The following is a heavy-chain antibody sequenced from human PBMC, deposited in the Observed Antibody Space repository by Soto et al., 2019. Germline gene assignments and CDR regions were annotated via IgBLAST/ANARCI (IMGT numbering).Heavy chain of an antibody. CDR3: AREYYDILTGSPPFDY. CDR1: GFTFSSYS. V-gene: IGHV3-48*02. J-gene: IGHJ4*02. CDR2: ISSSSSTI. D-gene: IGHD3-9*01. Sequence: AGGSLRLSCAASGFTFSSYSMNWVRQAPGKGLEWVSYISSSSSTIYYADSVKGRFTISRDNAKNSLYLQMNSLRDEDTAVYYCAREYYDILTGSPPFDYWGQGTLVTVSS.